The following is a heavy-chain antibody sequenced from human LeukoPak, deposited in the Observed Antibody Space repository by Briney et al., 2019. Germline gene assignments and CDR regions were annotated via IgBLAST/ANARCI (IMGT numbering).Heavy chain of an antibody. J-gene: IGHJ3*01. D-gene: IGHD3-22*01. CDR2: SYYSGST. CDR3: AKSTYYYDTFVNAFDL. Sequence: PSETLSLTCTVSGGSINGYYWNWSRQPPGKGLEWIGYSYYSGSTNYNPSLKSRVTISLDTSKNQFSLKLSSVTAADTAVYYCAKSTYYYDTFVNAFDLWGQGTVVTVSS. CDR1: GGSINGYY. V-gene: IGHV4-59*12.